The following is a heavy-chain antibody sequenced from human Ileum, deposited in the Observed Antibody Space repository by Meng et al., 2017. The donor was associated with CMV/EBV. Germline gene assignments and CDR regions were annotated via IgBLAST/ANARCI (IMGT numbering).Heavy chain of an antibody. Sequence: QVDLVKSGTEVKKPGASVKVSCKTSGYTFTNHNIAWVRQAPGQGLEWMGWISVHHGNTDYAQKYQDRVTMTRDTSTNTAYMELRSLTSDDTAMYYCARDNWGYDYWGQGTLVTVSS. CDR2: ISVHHGNT. CDR3: ARDNWGYDY. CDR1: GYTFTNHN. J-gene: IGHJ4*02. V-gene: IGHV1-18*01. D-gene: IGHD7-27*01.